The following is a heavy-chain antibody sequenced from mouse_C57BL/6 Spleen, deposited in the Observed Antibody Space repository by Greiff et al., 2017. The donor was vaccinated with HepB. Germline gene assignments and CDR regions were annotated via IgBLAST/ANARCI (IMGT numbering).Heavy chain of an antibody. Sequence: ESGPGMVKPSQSLSLTCTVTGYSITSGYDWHWIRHFPGNKLEWMGYISYSGSTNYNPSLKSRISITHDTSKNHFFLKLNSVTTEDTATYYCARGNYGSSYGYFDVWGTGTTVTVSS. J-gene: IGHJ1*03. CDR2: ISYSGST. CDR3: ARGNYGSSYGYFDV. D-gene: IGHD1-1*01. CDR1: GYSITSGYD. V-gene: IGHV3-1*01.